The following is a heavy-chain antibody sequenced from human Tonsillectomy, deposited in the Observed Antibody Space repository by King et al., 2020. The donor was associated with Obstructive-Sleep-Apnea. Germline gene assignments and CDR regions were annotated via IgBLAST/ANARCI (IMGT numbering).Heavy chain of an antibody. V-gene: IGHV3-15*01. CDR1: GFTRSYAW. J-gene: IGHJ4*02. Sequence: VQLVESGGGLVKPGGSLRLSFADSGFTRSYAWMTWVRQAPGKGLELVGRIKGQTVGGSTDYADPVKGRVTISRDDSTNTRYLQMNSLKSEDTAVYCCTTGYCSGRSCLYFDYWGQGTLVTVSS. D-gene: IGHD2-15*01. CDR2: IKGQTVGGST. CDR3: TTGYCSGRSCLYFDY.